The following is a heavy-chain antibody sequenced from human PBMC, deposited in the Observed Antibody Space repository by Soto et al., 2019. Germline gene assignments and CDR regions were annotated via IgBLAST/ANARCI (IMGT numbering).Heavy chain of an antibody. Sequence: PETLSLTCTVSGGSISSSSYYWGWIRQPPGKGLEWIGSIYYSGSTYYNPSLKSRVTISVDTSKNQFSLKLSSVTAADTAVYYCARHSRRGGSVAGYYFDYWGQGTLVTVSS. V-gene: IGHV4-39*01. J-gene: IGHJ4*02. CDR3: ARHSRRGGSVAGYYFDY. CDR1: GGSISSSSYY. D-gene: IGHD2-15*01. CDR2: IYYSGST.